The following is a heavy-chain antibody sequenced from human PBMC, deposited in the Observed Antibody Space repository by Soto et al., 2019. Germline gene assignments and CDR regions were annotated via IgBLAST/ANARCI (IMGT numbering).Heavy chain of an antibody. V-gene: IGHV3-48*04. CDR2: ISSSSSTI. CDR1: GFTFSSYS. CDR3: ARDPSWFGELLSGSSDAFDI. Sequence: GGSLRLSCAASGFTFSSYSMNWVRQAPGKGLEWVSYISSSSSTIYYADSVKGRFTISRDNAKNSLYLQMNSLRAEDTAVYYCARDPSWFGELLSGSSDAFDIWGQGTMVTVSS. J-gene: IGHJ3*02. D-gene: IGHD3-10*01.